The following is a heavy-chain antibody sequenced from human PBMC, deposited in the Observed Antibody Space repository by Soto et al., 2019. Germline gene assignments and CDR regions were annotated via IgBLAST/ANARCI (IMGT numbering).Heavy chain of an antibody. CDR2: ISSNGGSA. V-gene: IGHV3-23*01. Sequence: GGSLRLSYAAAGFTFRNYAMNWVREAPGKGLELVSSISSNGGSAYYADSVKGRFTISRDNSKNTLYLQMNSLRADDTAVYYCARGYCSAVGCYVHYYYGFDVWGQGT. J-gene: IGHJ6*02. CDR3: ARGYCSAVGCYVHYYYGFDV. D-gene: IGHD2-15*01. CDR1: GFTFRNYA.